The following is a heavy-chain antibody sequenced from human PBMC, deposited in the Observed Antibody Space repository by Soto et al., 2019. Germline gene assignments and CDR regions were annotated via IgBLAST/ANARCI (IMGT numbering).Heavy chain of an antibody. Sequence: ASVKVSCKASGYTFTSYAMHWVRQAPGQRLEWMGWINAYNGNTNYAQKLQGRVTMTTDTSTSTAYMELRSLRSDDTAVYYCARDNPPLGYWGQGTLVTVSS. CDR2: INAYNGNT. CDR1: GYTFTSYA. V-gene: IGHV1-18*01. J-gene: IGHJ4*02. CDR3: ARDNPPLGY.